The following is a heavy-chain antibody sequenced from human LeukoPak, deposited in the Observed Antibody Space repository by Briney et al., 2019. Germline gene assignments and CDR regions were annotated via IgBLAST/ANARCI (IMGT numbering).Heavy chain of an antibody. Sequence: ASVKVSCKASGYTFTGYYMHWVRQAPGQGLEWMGWINPNSGGTNYAQKFQGRVTITRDTSISTAYMEPSRLRSDDTAVYYCARGCSSTSCYRSVSGAFDIWGQGTMVTVSS. D-gene: IGHD2-2*01. J-gene: IGHJ3*02. CDR3: ARGCSSTSCYRSVSGAFDI. CDR1: GYTFTGYY. V-gene: IGHV1-2*02. CDR2: INPNSGGT.